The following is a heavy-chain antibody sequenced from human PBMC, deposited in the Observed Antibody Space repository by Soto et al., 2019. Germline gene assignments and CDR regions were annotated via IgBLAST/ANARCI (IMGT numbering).Heavy chain of an antibody. V-gene: IGHV3-23*01. CDR2: ISGSGGST. CDR3: GKDNIVSVFYNDAFDI. J-gene: IGHJ3*02. D-gene: IGHD3-9*01. CDR1: GFTFSSYA. Sequence: EVQLLESGGGLVQPGGSLRLSCAASGFTFSSYAMSWVRQAPGKGLEWVSAISGSGGSTYYADSVKGRFTISRDNSKNPLYMKMNSLRAEDRAVYYCGKDNIVSVFYNDAFDIGGKGTRVTFSS.